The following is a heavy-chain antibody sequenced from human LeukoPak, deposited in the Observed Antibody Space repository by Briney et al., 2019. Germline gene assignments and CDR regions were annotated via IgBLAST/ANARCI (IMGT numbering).Heavy chain of an antibody. J-gene: IGHJ2*01. CDR2: ISSSSSYI. CDR3: ARLDSGSYRYFDL. V-gene: IGHV3-21*01. Sequence: GGSLRLSCAASGFTFSSYSMNWVRQAPGKGLEWVSSISSSSSYIYYADSVKGRFTISRDNAKNSLYLQMNSLRAEDTAVYYCARLDSGSYRYFDLWGRGTLVTVSS. D-gene: IGHD1-26*01. CDR1: GFTFSSYS.